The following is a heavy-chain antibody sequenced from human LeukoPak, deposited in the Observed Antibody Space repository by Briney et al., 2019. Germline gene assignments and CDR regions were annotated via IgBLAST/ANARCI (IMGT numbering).Heavy chain of an antibody. J-gene: IGHJ4*02. V-gene: IGHV3-21*01. CDR1: GFTFSIYS. Sequence: PGGSLRLSCSASGFTFSIYSMNWVRQTPGKGLEWVSSISGSSSYIYYADSVKGRFTISRDNAKRSLYLQMNSLRAEDTAVYYCSPITGAIDNWGQGTLVTVSS. CDR3: SPITGAIDN. CDR2: ISGSSSYI. D-gene: IGHD1-7*01.